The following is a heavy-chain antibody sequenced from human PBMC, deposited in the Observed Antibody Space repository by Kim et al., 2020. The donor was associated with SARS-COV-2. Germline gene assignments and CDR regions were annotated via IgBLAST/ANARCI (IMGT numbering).Heavy chain of an antibody. Sequence: ASVKVSCKASGYTFTSYGISWVRQAPGQGLEWMGWISAYNGNTNYAQKLQGRVTMTTDTSTSTAYMELRSLRSDDTAVYYCARVPRSREGYWLYYYYGMDVWGQGTTVTVSS. J-gene: IGHJ6*02. V-gene: IGHV1-18*04. CDR1: GYTFTSYG. D-gene: IGHD5-12*01. CDR3: ARVPRSREGYWLYYYYGMDV. CDR2: ISAYNGNT.